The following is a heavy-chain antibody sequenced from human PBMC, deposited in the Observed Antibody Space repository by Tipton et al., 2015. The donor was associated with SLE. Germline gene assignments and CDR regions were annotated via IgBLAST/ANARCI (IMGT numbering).Heavy chain of an antibody. D-gene: IGHD4-17*01. J-gene: IGHJ4*02. Sequence: TLSLTCTVSGGSISSYNWGWIRQSPGKGLEWIGSIYHDGRTYYNPSLKSRVTISIDTSKNQFSLKLSSVTAADTAVYYCARRYGDYDGFDYWGQGTLVTVSS. CDR3: ARRYGDYDGFDY. CDR1: GGSISSYN. CDR2: IYHDGRT. V-gene: IGHV4-38-2*02.